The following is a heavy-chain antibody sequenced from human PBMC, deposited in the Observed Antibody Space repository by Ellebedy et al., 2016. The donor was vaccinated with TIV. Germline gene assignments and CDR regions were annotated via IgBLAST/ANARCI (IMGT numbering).Heavy chain of an antibody. CDR2: INDSGTT. CDR1: GGSSSDYF. J-gene: IGHJ4*03. CDR3: ARFRPHCFSDSCYTNAFEY. Sequence: GSLRLSXAVYGGSSSDYFWSWMRQSPGRGLEWIGAINDSGTTKYNPSLKSRVTISGDTAKKQVSLHLTSVTAADTAVYYCARFRPHCFSDSCYTNAFEYWGPGTEVTVFS. D-gene: IGHD2-2*02. V-gene: IGHV4-34*01.